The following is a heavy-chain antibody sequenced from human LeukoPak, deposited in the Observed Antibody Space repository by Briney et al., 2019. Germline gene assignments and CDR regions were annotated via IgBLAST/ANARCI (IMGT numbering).Heavy chain of an antibody. CDR3: AREWSYGDYYNC. Sequence: ASVKLSCKASGYTCTGNYMYWVRLAPGQGLEWMGRINPNSGGTNYAQKLQGRVTMTRDTSITTAYMELSRLRSDDTAVYYCAREWSYGDYYNCWGQGTLVTVSS. CDR2: INPNSGGT. J-gene: IGHJ4*01. D-gene: IGHD4-17*01. CDR1: GYTCTGNY. V-gene: IGHV1-2*06.